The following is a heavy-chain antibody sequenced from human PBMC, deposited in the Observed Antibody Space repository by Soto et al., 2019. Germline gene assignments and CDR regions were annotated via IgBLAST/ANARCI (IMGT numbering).Heavy chain of an antibody. CDR2: IWYDGSNK. D-gene: IGHD3-16*01. CDR3: AISITFGGPSGY. J-gene: IGHJ4*02. CDR1: GFTFSSYG. V-gene: IGHV3-33*01. Sequence: QVQLVESGGGVVQPGRSLRLSCAASGFTFSSYGMHWVRQAPGKGLEWVAVIWYDGSNKYYADSVKGRFTISRDNSKNPLDLQMNSLRAEDTDVYYCAISITFGGPSGYWGQGTLVTVSS.